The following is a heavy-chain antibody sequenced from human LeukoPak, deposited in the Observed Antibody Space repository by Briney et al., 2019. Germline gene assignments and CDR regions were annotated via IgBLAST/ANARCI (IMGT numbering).Heavy chain of an antibody. V-gene: IGHV3-48*04. J-gene: IGHJ4*02. Sequence: GGSLRLSCAASGFTFSSYSMNWVRQAPGKGLEWVSYISSSSSTIYYADSVKGRFTISRDNAKNSLYLQMNSLRAEDTAVYYCARVPGSWVPLAYFDHWGQGTLVTVSS. CDR2: ISSSSSTI. CDR3: ARVPGSWVPLAYFDH. D-gene: IGHD6-13*01. CDR1: GFTFSSYS.